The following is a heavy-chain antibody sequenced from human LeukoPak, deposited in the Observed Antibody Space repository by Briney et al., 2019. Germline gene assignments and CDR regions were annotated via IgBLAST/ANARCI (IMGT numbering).Heavy chain of an antibody. V-gene: IGHV3-23*01. CDR2: ISGSGGST. CDR3: AKGLLWFGELLGALDY. J-gene: IGHJ4*02. Sequence: PGGSLRLSCAASGFTFSSYAMSWVRQAPGKGLEWVSAISGSGGSTYYADSVRGRFTISRDNSKNTLYLQMNSLRAEDTAVYYCAKGLLWFGELLGALDYWGQGTLVTVSS. D-gene: IGHD3-10*01. CDR1: GFTFSSYA.